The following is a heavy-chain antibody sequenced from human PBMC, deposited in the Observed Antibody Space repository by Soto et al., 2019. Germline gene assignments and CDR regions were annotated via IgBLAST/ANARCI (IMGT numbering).Heavy chain of an antibody. Sequence: QVQLVQSGAELKKPGASVKVSCKASGYTFTSYDINWVRQAAGQGLEWMGWINLNSGDTDSAQKFQGRLTMTRATSISTAYMELSSLTSEDTAVYYCARGRGWRDYWGQGTLVTVSS. CDR3: ARGRGWRDY. CDR1: GYTFTSYD. CDR2: INLNSGDT. J-gene: IGHJ4*02. V-gene: IGHV1-8*01. D-gene: IGHD6-19*01.